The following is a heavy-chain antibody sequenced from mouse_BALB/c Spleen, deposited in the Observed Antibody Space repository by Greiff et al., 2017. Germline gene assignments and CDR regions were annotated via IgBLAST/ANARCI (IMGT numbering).Heavy chain of an antibody. Sequence: VKLQESGPGLVAPSQSLSITCTVSGFSLTSYGVHWVRQPPGKGLEWLGVIWAGGSTNYNSALMSRLSISKDNSKSQVFLKMNSLQTDDTAMYYCARDGNPFAYWGQGTLVTVSA. V-gene: IGHV2-9*02. CDR2: IWAGGST. D-gene: IGHD2-1*01. CDR3: ARDGNPFAY. CDR1: GFSLTSYG. J-gene: IGHJ3*01.